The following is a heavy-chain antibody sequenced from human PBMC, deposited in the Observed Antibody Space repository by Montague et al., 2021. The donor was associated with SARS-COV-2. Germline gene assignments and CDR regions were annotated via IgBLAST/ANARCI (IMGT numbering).Heavy chain of an antibody. CDR1: GFSLNASGVG. CDR2: IYWDDDK. V-gene: IGHV2-5*02. Sequence: PALVKPTQTLTLTCTFPGFSLNASGVGVGWIRQPPGKALEWLASIYWDDDKRYSPSLKTRLTITKDTSKSQVVLRMTNVDPVDTATYYCAHSPIERGFWGQGTLVTVSS. CDR3: AHSPIERGF. D-gene: IGHD5-24*01. J-gene: IGHJ4*02.